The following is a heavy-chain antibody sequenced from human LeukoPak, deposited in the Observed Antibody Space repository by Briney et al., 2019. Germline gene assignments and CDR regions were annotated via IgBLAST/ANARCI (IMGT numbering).Heavy chain of an antibody. CDR1: GGTFSSYA. V-gene: IGHV1-18*01. Sequence: ASVKVSCKASGGTFSSYAISWVRQAPGQGLEWMGWISAYNGNTNYAQKLQGRVTMTTDTSTSTAYMELRSLRSDDTAVYYCARDLGWMVRAPGDYWGQGTLVTVSS. CDR2: ISAYNGNT. J-gene: IGHJ4*02. CDR3: ARDLGWMVRAPGDY. D-gene: IGHD3-10*01.